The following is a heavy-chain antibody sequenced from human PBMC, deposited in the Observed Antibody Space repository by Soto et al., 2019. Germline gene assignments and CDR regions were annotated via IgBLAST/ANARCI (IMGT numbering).Heavy chain of an antibody. CDR1: GVTFSSYA. J-gene: IGHJ6*01. CDR3: AAQYSPYYYYYGMEV. Sequence: VTSVKVSCKASGVTFSSYAISWVRQAPLQVLEWMVGIIPIFGTANYAQKFQGRVTITADESTSTAYMELSSLRSEDTAVYYCAAQYSPYYYYYGMEVWGQGTTVTVSS. CDR2: IIPIFGTA. V-gene: IGHV1-69*13. D-gene: IGHD2-21*01.